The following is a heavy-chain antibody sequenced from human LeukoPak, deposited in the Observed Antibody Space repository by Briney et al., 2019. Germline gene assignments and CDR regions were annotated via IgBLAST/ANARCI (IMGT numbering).Heavy chain of an antibody. Sequence: ASVKVSCKASGYTFTSYGISWVRQAPGQGLEWMGWISAYNGNTNYAQKLQGRVTMTTDTSTSTACMELRSLRSDDTAVYYCARGYGDYVGGNYFDYWGQGTLVTVSS. CDR2: ISAYNGNT. V-gene: IGHV1-18*01. CDR1: GYTFTSYG. J-gene: IGHJ4*02. CDR3: ARGYGDYVGGNYFDY. D-gene: IGHD4-17*01.